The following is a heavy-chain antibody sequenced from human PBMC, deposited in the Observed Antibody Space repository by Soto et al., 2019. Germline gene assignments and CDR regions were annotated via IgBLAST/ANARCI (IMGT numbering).Heavy chain of an antibody. CDR3: ARGPWYYDGSGGDY. D-gene: IGHD3-22*01. Sequence: EVQLVESGGGLVQPGGSLRLSCAASGFTVSSNYMSWVRQAPGKGLEWVSVIYSGGSTYYADSVKGRFTISRDNSKNTLYLRMNSLRAEDAAVYYCARGPWYYDGSGGDYWGQGTLVTVSS. CDR2: IYSGGST. J-gene: IGHJ4*02. CDR1: GFTVSSNY. V-gene: IGHV3-66*01.